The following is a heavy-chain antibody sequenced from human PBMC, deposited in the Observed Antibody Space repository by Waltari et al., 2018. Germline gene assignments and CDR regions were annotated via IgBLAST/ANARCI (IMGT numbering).Heavy chain of an antibody. CDR3: ARGGPGNRMSD. J-gene: IGHJ4*02. Sequence: QVHLQQWGAGLLKPSETLSLACAVDGGSFSGSYGSWIRQSPGKGLEWIGEISQSGSTDYNPSLKSRVTTSIDTSKKQFSLILTSVTAADTAVYYCARGGPGNRMSDWGQGTLVTVSS. CDR2: ISQSGST. V-gene: IGHV4-34*01. CDR1: GGSFSGSY. D-gene: IGHD2-15*01.